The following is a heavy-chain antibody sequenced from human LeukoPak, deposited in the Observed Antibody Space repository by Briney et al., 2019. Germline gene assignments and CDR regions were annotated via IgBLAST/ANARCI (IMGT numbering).Heavy chain of an antibody. J-gene: IGHJ4*02. D-gene: IGHD5-18*01. CDR2: VYYSGST. CDR3: ARAVDTAMVL. V-gene: IGHV4-39*07. CDR1: GDSISSSSYY. Sequence: SETLSLTCTVSGDSISSSSYYWGWIRQPPGKGLEWIGSVYYSGSTFHNPSLKSRVTISIDTSKNEFSLKLNSVTAADTAVYYCARAVDTAMVLWGQGTLVTVSS.